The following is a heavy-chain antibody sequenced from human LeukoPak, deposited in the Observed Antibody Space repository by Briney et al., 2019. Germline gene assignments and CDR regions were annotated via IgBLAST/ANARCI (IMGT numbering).Heavy chain of an antibody. D-gene: IGHD3-3*01. CDR1: GFTLSSYA. V-gene: IGHV3-23*01. J-gene: IGHJ3*02. Sequence: VGSLRLSCAASGFTLSSYAMGWVRQAPGKGLEWVSAISGSGGSTYYADSVKGRFTISRDNSKNTLYLQMSSLRAEDTAVYYCAKEWLRFLEWSSSAFDIWGQGTMVTVSS. CDR3: AKEWLRFLEWSSSAFDI. CDR2: ISGSGGST.